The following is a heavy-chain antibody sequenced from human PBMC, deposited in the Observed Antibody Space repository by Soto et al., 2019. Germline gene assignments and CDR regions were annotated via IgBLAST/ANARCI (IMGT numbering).Heavy chain of an antibody. J-gene: IGHJ5*02. D-gene: IGHD5-18*01. V-gene: IGHV4-31*03. CDR2: IYYSGST. Sequence: SETLSLTCTVSGGSISSGGYYWSWIRQHPGKGLEWIGYIYYSGSTYYNPSLKSRVTISVDTSKNQFSLKLSSVTAADTAVYYCARNGYDGNNWFDPWGQGTLVTVSS. CDR1: GGSISSGGYY. CDR3: ARNGYDGNNWFDP.